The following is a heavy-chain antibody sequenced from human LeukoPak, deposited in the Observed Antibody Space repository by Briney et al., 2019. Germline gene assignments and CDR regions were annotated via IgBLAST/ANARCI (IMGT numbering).Heavy chain of an antibody. CDR2: SNCSRSA. J-gene: IGHJ2*01. Sequence: SQTLSLTCTVSGGSISSGGYYWSWLRQRPGLDLEWVGYSNCSRSAYSNPSLRSRLAISVDTSKTQFSLKLSSVTAADTAVYYCARDSLGTGYWYFDLWGRGTLVTVSS. D-gene: IGHD5-18*01. CDR3: ARDSLGTGYWYFDL. V-gene: IGHV4-31*03. CDR1: GGSISSGGYY.